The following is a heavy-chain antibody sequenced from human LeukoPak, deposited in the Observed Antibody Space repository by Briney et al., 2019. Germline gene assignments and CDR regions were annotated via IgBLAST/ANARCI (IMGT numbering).Heavy chain of an antibody. Sequence: ASVKVSCKASGYTFTSYAMHWVRQAPGQRPEWMGWINAGNGNTKYSQKFQGRVTITRDTSASTAYMELSSLRSEDTAVYYCARDGEDFWSFDYWGQGTLVTVSS. CDR3: ARDGEDFWSFDY. CDR1: GYTFTSYA. V-gene: IGHV1-3*01. CDR2: INAGNGNT. D-gene: IGHD3-3*01. J-gene: IGHJ4*02.